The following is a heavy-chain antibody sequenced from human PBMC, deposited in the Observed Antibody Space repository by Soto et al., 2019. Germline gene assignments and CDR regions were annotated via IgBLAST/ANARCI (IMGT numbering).Heavy chain of an antibody. CDR3: AKPTGGWYPPFDY. CDR1: GFTFSSYG. V-gene: IGHV3-30*18. J-gene: IGHJ4*02. CDR2: ISYDGSSS. Sequence: QVQLVESGGGVVQPGRSLRLSCAASGFTFSSYGMHWVRQAPGKGLEWVAVISYDGSSSYYAYSVKGRFTISRHNSKITVYLQMNSPRAEDTAVYYCAKPTGGWYPPFDYWGQGTLVTFSS. D-gene: IGHD6-19*01.